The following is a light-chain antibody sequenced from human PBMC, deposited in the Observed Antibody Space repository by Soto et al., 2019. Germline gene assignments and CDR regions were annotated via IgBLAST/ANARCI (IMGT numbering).Light chain of an antibody. CDR3: SSYTSISTWV. CDR2: DVS. J-gene: IGLJ3*02. CDR1: SSDVGRYNY. Sequence: QSALTQPASVSGSPGQSITISCTGTSSDVGRYNYVSWYQQHPGKAPKLMIYDVSNRPSGVSNRFSGSKSGNTASLTISGLQGEDEADYYCSSYTSISTWVFGGGTKLTVL. V-gene: IGLV2-14*01.